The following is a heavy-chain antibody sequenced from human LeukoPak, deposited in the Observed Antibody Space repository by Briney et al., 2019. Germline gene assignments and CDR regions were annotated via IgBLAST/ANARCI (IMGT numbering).Heavy chain of an antibody. CDR2: IYTSGST. Sequence: SETLSLTCTVSGGSISSYYWSWIRQPAGKGLEWIGRIYTSGSTNYNPSLKSRVTMSVDTSKNQFSLKLSSVTAADTAVYYCARRRITMVRGVISPLDYWGQGTLVTVSS. CDR3: ARRRITMVRGVISPLDY. D-gene: IGHD3-10*01. CDR1: GGSISSYY. J-gene: IGHJ4*02. V-gene: IGHV4-4*07.